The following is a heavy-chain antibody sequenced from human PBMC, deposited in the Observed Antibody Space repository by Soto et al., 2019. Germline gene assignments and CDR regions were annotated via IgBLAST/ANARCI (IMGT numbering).Heavy chain of an antibody. CDR2: FDPEDGET. V-gene: IGHV1-24*01. CDR1: GYTLAELS. Sequence: VASVKVSCKVSGYTLAELSMHWVRQAPGKGLEWMGGFDPEDGETIYAQKFQGRVTMTEDTSTDTAYMELSSLRSEDTAVYYCATGRSWTKMDWFDPWGQGALVTVSS. D-gene: IGHD6-13*01. J-gene: IGHJ5*02. CDR3: ATGRSWTKMDWFDP.